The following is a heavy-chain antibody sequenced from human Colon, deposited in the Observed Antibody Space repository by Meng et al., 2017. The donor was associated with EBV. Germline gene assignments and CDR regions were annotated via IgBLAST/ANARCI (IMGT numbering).Heavy chain of an antibody. CDR3: ATYVAGAGGWGY. CDR2: IYYSGNS. V-gene: IGHV4-30-4*01. D-gene: IGHD6-19*01. Sequence: QEPAPGLVKPHPPLSPTCAVSADSINSGVSCWSWIRQPPGKGLEWIAYIYYSGNSYYNPSLKSRASISVDTSKNQFSLKLTSVTATDTAVYYCATYVAGAGGWGYWGQGTLVTVSS. J-gene: IGHJ4*02. CDR1: ADSINSGVSC.